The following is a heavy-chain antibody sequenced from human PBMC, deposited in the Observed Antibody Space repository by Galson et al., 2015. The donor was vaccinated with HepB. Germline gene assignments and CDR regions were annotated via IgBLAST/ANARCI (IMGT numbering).Heavy chain of an antibody. V-gene: IGHV3-74*01. CDR1: GFTFSSYW. J-gene: IGHJ6*02. Sequence: SLRLSCAASGFTFSSYWMHWVRQAPGKGLVWVSRINSDGSSTSYADSVKGRFTISRDNAKNTLYLQMNSLRAEDTAVYYCAREAGTYYYYGMDVWGQGTTVTVSS. D-gene: IGHD6-19*01. CDR3: AREAGTYYYYGMDV. CDR2: INSDGSST.